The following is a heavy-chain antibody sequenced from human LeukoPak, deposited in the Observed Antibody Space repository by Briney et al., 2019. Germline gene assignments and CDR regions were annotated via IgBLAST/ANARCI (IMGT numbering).Heavy chain of an antibody. Sequence: GGSLRLSCAASGFTFSSYAMHWVRQAPGKGLEWVAVISYDGSNKYYADSVKGRFTISRDNSKNTLYLQMNSLRAEDTAVYYCAGSSSWYNWFDPWGQGTLVTVSS. CDR3: AGSSSWYNWFDP. CDR2: ISYDGSNK. CDR1: GFTFSSYA. V-gene: IGHV3-30-3*01. D-gene: IGHD6-13*01. J-gene: IGHJ5*02.